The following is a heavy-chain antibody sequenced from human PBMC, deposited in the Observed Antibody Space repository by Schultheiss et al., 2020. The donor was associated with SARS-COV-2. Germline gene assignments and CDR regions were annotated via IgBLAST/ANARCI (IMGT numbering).Heavy chain of an antibody. CDR3: ARGDENFDWSEDYYGMDV. CDR1: GGSISSGSYY. CDR2: IYTSGST. J-gene: IGHJ6*02. D-gene: IGHD3-9*01. V-gene: IGHV4-61*02. Sequence: SQTLSLTCTVSGGSISSGSYYWSWIRQPAGKGLEWIGRIYTSGSTNYNPSLKSRVTISVDTSKNQFSLKLSSVTAADTAVYYCARGDENFDWSEDYYGMDVWGQGTTVTVSS.